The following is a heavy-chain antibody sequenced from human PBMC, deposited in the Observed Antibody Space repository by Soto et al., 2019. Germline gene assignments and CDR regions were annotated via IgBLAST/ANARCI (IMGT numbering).Heavy chain of an antibody. Sequence: ASVKVSCKASGYTFTSYAMHWLRQAPGQRLEWMGWINAGNGNTKYSQKFQGRVTITRDTSASTAYMELSSLRSEDTAVYYCARAKVGIVLMVYARPDYYYYGMDVWGQGTTVTVSS. D-gene: IGHD2-8*01. CDR1: GYTFTSYA. V-gene: IGHV1-3*01. CDR3: ARAKVGIVLMVYARPDYYYYGMDV. CDR2: INAGNGNT. J-gene: IGHJ6*02.